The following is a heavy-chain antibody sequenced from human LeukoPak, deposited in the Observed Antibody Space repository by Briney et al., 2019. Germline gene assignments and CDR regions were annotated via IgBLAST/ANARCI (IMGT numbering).Heavy chain of an antibody. Sequence: GGSLRLSCAASGFTFDDYAMHWVRQAPGKGLEWVSLISWDGGSTYYADSVKGRFTISRDNSKNSLYLQMNSLRAEDTALYYCAKGGQLGFIDYYYYMDVWGKGTTVTVSS. CDR1: GFTFDDYA. V-gene: IGHV3-43D*03. CDR2: ISWDGGST. J-gene: IGHJ6*03. CDR3: AKGGQLGFIDYYYYMDV. D-gene: IGHD6-13*01.